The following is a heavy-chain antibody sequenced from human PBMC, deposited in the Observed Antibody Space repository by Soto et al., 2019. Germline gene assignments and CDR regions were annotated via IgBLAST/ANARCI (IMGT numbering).Heavy chain of an antibody. V-gene: IGHV4-59*08. D-gene: IGHD5-18*01. J-gene: IGHJ4*02. CDR3: ARHGAGIQLWSPFDY. CDR2: IYYSGST. Sequence: QVQLQESGPGLVKPSETLSLTCTVSGGSISSYYWSWIRQPPGKGLEWIGYIYYSGSTNYNPSLKSRVTISVDTSKNQFSLKLSSVTAADTAVYYCARHGAGIQLWSPFDYWGQGTLVTVSS. CDR1: GGSISSYY.